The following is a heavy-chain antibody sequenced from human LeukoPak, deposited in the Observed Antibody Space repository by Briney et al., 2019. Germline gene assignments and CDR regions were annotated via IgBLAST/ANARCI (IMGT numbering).Heavy chain of an antibody. Sequence: SETLSLTCDVSGVSVSDGRYYWTWIRQLPGKGLEWIAYKYYSGSAKYNPSLKSRLTISMDTSKNQFSLQLSSVTAADTATYYCATPYCSGISCLDVFNMWGQGTRVTVSS. CDR3: ATPYCSGISCLDVFNM. CDR2: KYYSGSA. V-gene: IGHV4-31*11. D-gene: IGHD2-2*01. J-gene: IGHJ3*02. CDR1: GVSVSDGRYY.